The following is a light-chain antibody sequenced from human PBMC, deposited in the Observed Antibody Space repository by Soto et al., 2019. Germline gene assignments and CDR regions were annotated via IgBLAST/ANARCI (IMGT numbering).Light chain of an antibody. J-gene: IGKJ4*01. Sequence: ENVLTQSPGTLSLSPGERATLSCRASQSVSSSYLAWYQQKPGQAPRLLIYGASRRATGIPDRFSGSGSGTDFTLTISRLEPEDFAVYYCQQYSSPLRTFGGGTKVEI. V-gene: IGKV3-20*01. CDR1: QSVSSSY. CDR2: GAS. CDR3: QQYSSPLRT.